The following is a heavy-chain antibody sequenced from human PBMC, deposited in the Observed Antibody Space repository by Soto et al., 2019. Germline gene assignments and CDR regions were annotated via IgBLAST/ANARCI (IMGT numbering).Heavy chain of an antibody. Sequence: SETLSLTCTVSGGSITSYYWSCIRQPPGKGLEWIGTIYYSVSTNYNPSLKSRVTISIDTSKNQFSLKLNSVTAADTAVYYCARAIYGSGVLDVWGQGTRVTVSS. D-gene: IGHD3-10*01. CDR2: IYYSVST. V-gene: IGHV4-59*12. J-gene: IGHJ6*02. CDR3: ARAIYGSGVLDV. CDR1: GGSITSYY.